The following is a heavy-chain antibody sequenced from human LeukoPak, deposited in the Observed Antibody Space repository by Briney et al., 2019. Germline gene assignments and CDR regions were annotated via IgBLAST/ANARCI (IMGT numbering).Heavy chain of an antibody. CDR3: AKQGGPLWFGELLYHAYFDY. D-gene: IGHD3-10*01. CDR1: GFTFSSYG. CDR2: ISYDGSNK. Sequence: GGSLRLSCAASGFTFSSYGMHWVRQAPGKGLEWGAVISYDGSNKYYADSVKGRFTISRDNSKNTLYLQMNSLRAEDTAVYYCAKQGGPLWFGELLYHAYFDYWGQGTLVTVSS. J-gene: IGHJ4*02. V-gene: IGHV3-30*18.